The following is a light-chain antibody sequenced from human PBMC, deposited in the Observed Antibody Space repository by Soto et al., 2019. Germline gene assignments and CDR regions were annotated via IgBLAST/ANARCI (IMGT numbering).Light chain of an antibody. J-gene: IGKJ1*01. Sequence: EIVMTQSRATLSVSPGERATLSCRPSQSVRSNLAWYQQKPGQAPRLLIYGASTRAPGIPARFSGSASGTEFTLTISSLQSADFAVYYCQQYNNWPPSTFGQGTKVDIK. CDR3: QQYNNWPPST. CDR1: QSVRSN. CDR2: GAS. V-gene: IGKV3-15*01.